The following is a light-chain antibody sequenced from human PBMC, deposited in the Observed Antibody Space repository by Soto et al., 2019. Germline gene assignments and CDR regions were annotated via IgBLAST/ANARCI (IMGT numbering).Light chain of an antibody. CDR3: SSFAGSNEVV. Sequence: QSALTQPPSASGSPGQSVTISCTGTGSDVGAYNYVSWYQQHPGKAPKVMIFEVSKRPSGVPDRFSGSKSGNTASLTVSGLQAEDEADYYCSSFAGSNEVVFGGGTKLTVL. CDR1: GSDVGAYNY. CDR2: EVS. V-gene: IGLV2-8*01. J-gene: IGLJ3*02.